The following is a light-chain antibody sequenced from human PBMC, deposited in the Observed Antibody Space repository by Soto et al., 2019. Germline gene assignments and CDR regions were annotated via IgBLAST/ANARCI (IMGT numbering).Light chain of an antibody. CDR1: NSDVGSYNY. CDR2: DVS. V-gene: IGLV2-14*01. CDR3: SSYKNTTTRV. Sequence: QSVLTQPASVSGSPGQSITISCTGTNSDVGSYNYVSWYQQYPGKAPKLIIYDVSNRPSGISDRFSGSKSGITASLTISGLQAEDEADYYCSSYKNTTTRVFGGGTKVTVL. J-gene: IGLJ3*02.